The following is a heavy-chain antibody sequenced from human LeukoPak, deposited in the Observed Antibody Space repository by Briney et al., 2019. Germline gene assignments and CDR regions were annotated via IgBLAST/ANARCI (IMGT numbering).Heavy chain of an antibody. CDR2: IHHTGST. V-gene: IGHV4-34*01. CDR3: ARDVGYYYDSSGYYFSRWFDP. Sequence: SETLSLTCGVYDGSFKNYYWTWIRQPPGKWLEWIGVIHHTGSTHYNPSLKSRVTISVDTSKNQFSLKLSSVTAADTAVYYCARDVGYYYDSSGYYFSRWFDPWGQGTLVTVSS. CDR1: DGSFKNYY. D-gene: IGHD3-22*01. J-gene: IGHJ5*02.